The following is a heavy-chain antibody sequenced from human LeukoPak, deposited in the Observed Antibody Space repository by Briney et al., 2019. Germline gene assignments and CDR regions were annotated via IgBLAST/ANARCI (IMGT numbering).Heavy chain of an antibody. CDR2: ISSYNGNT. V-gene: IGHV1-18*01. D-gene: IGHD1-1*01. J-gene: IGHJ6*03. Sequence: GASVKVSCKASAYSFTSYGMSWVRQAPGQGLEWMGWISSYNGNTKYAQKSQGRVTMTTDTSTSTAYMELRSLTSDDTAVYCCARGTISGADYYYMDVWGKGTTVTVSS. CDR3: ARGTISGADYYYMDV. CDR1: AYSFTSYG.